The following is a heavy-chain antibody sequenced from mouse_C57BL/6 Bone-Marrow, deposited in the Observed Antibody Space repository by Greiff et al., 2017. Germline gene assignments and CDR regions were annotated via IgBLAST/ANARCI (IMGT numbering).Heavy chain of an antibody. Sequence: QVQLQQSGAELVRPGTSVKMSCKASGYTFTNYWIGWAKQRPGHGLEWIGDIYPGGGYTNYNEKFKGKATLTADKSSSTAYMQFSSLTSEDSAIYYCARASTTVVAPWYFDVWGTGTTVTVSS. CDR1: GYTFTNYW. D-gene: IGHD1-1*01. CDR2: IYPGGGYT. V-gene: IGHV1-63*01. CDR3: ARASTTVVAPWYFDV. J-gene: IGHJ1*03.